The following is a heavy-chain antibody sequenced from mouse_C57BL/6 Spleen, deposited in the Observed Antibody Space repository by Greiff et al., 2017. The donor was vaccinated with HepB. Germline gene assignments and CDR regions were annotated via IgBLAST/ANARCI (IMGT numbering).Heavy chain of an antibody. V-gene: IGHV1-52*01. D-gene: IGHD2-5*01. Sequence: VQLQQPGAELVRPGSSVKLSCKASGYTFTSYWMHWVKQRPIQGLEWIGNIDPSDSETHYNQKFKDKATLTVDKSSSTAYMQLSSLTSEDSAVYYCARAYYSNGWYFDVWGTGTTVTVSS. CDR1: GYTFTSYW. CDR3: ARAYYSNGWYFDV. CDR2: IDPSDSET. J-gene: IGHJ1*03.